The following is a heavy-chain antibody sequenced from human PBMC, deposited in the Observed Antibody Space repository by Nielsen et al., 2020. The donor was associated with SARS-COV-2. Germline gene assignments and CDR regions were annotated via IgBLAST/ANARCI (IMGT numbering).Heavy chain of an antibody. J-gene: IGHJ4*02. CDR3: AKDPSDGYSSSWYFDY. Sequence: SLKISCAASGFTVSSYAMSWVRQDPGKGLEWVSGINWNGGNIGYADSVKGRFTISRDNAKNSLYLQMNSLRDEDTALYYCAKDPSDGYSSSWYFDYWGQGTLVTVSS. D-gene: IGHD6-13*01. CDR1: GFTVSSYA. CDR2: INWNGGNI. V-gene: IGHV3-9*01.